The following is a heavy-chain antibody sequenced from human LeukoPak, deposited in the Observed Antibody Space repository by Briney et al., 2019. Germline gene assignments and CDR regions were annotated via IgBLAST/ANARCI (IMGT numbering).Heavy chain of an antibody. Sequence: GGSLRLSCAASGFTFSIYSMNWVRQAPGKGLEWVSSISSSSSYIYYADSVKGRFTISRDNAKNSLYLQMNSLRAEDTAVYYCARDTYDSSGYYYRGIDYWGQGTLVTVSS. V-gene: IGHV3-21*01. J-gene: IGHJ4*02. D-gene: IGHD3-22*01. CDR3: ARDTYDSSGYYYRGIDY. CDR1: GFTFSIYS. CDR2: ISSSSSYI.